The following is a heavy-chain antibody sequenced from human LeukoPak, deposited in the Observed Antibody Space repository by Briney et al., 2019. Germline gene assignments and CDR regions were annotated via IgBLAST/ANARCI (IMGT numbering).Heavy chain of an antibody. V-gene: IGHV4-59*08. CDR2: IYYGGST. CDR1: GGSISSYY. Sequence: PSETLSLTCTVSGGSISSYYWSWIRQPPGKGLEWIGYIYYGGSTNYNPSLKSRVTISVDTSKNQFSLKLSSVTAADTAVYYCARHVHVQLWSPQVGFDPWGQGTLVTVSS. CDR3: ARHVHVQLWSPQVGFDP. J-gene: IGHJ5*02. D-gene: IGHD5-18*01.